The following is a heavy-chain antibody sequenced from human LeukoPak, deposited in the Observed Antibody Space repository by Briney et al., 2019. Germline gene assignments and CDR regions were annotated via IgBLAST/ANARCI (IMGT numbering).Heavy chain of an antibody. Sequence: PGGSLRLSCVVSGLTVSNNYMIWVRQAPGKGLEWVSVIYSDGTTRNADSVKGRFTISRDNSKNTVYLQMDSLRAEDTAVYYCARDKDAWGQGTLVTVSS. CDR3: ARDKDA. CDR1: GLTVSNNY. CDR2: IYSDGTT. V-gene: IGHV3-66*01. J-gene: IGHJ5*02.